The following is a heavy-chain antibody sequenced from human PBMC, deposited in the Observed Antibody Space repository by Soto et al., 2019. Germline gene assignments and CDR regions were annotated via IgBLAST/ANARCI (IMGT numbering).Heavy chain of an antibody. Sequence: QVQLVESGGGVVQPGRSLRLSCAASGFTFSNYGMHWVRQTPGKGLEWVALTLYDGSNKYYGDSVKGRFTISRDNSKNTLYLQVSSLRAEDTAVYYCAKSRDAYNFYFYYGMDVWGQGITVTFSS. D-gene: IGHD2-2*01. CDR2: TLYDGSNK. J-gene: IGHJ6*02. CDR1: GFTFSNYG. V-gene: IGHV3-30*18. CDR3: AKSRDAYNFYFYYGMDV.